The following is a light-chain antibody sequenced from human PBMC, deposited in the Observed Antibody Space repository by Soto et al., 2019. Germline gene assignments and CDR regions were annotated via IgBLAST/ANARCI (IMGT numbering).Light chain of an antibody. CDR3: SSYTSSSTSYV. Sequence: QSALTQPASVSGSPGQSITISCTGTSSDVGGYNYVSWYQQHPGKAPKLMIYDVSNRPSGVSNRFSGSNSGNTASLTISGLQAEDEADYYCSSYTSSSTSYVFGTGTKVTVL. CDR1: SSDVGGYNY. CDR2: DVS. J-gene: IGLJ1*01. V-gene: IGLV2-14*01.